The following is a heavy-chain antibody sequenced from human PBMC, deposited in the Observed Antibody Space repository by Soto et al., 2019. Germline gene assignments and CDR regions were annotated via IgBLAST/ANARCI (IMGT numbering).Heavy chain of an antibody. J-gene: IGHJ6*02. CDR1: GFAFSSYA. V-gene: IGHV3-30-3*01. CDR3: ARDAPSRGRDGYSYGMDV. CDR2: ISYDGSNK. Sequence: GGSLRLSCAASGFAFSSYAMHWVRQAPGKGLEWVAVISYDGSNKYYADSVKGRFTISRDNSKNTLYLQMNSLRAEDTAVYYCARDAPSRGRDGYSYGMDVWGQGTTVTVSS. D-gene: IGHD2-15*01.